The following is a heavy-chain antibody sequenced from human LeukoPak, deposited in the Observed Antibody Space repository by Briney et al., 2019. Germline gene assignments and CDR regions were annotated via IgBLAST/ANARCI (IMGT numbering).Heavy chain of an antibody. CDR1: GVSINSGDYY. Sequence: SETLSLTCTVSGVSINSGDYYWGWIRQPPGKGLEWIGTIYYSGRTYYNPPLKSRVTISEDTSKNQFPLKLTSVTAADTAIYSCARHRTAINKYGPYDAFDIWGQGTMVTVSS. J-gene: IGHJ3*02. CDR3: ARHRTAINKYGPYDAFDI. V-gene: IGHV4-39*01. CDR2: IYYSGRT. D-gene: IGHD3-10*01.